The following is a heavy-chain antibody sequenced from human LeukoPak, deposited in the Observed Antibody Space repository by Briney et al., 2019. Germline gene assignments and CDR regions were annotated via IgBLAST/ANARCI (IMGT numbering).Heavy chain of an antibody. Sequence: KPSETLSLTCTVSGGSISSYYWSWIRQPAGKGLEWIGRIYTSGSTDYNPSLKSRVTMSVDTSKHQFSLKLSSVTAADTAVYYCARESRVNHPFDYWGQGTLVTVSS. D-gene: IGHD1-14*01. V-gene: IGHV4-4*07. CDR2: IYTSGST. CDR3: ARESRVNHPFDY. CDR1: GGSISSYY. J-gene: IGHJ4*02.